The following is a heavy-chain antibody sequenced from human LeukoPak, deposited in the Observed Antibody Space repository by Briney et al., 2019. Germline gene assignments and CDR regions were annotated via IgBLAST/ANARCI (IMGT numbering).Heavy chain of an antibody. Sequence: PGGSLRLSCAASGFTFRSYGMHWVRQAPGKGLEWVTFIRYDGSKKYYADSVKGRFTISRDNTKNSLYLQMNSLRAEDTAVYYCAKDGGSDPDSFDIWGQGTMVTVSS. D-gene: IGHD2-15*01. V-gene: IGHV3-30*02. CDR1: GFTFRSYG. CDR3: AKDGGSDPDSFDI. CDR2: IRYDGSKK. J-gene: IGHJ3*02.